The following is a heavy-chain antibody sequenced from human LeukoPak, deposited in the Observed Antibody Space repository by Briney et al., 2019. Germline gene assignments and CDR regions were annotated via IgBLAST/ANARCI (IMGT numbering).Heavy chain of an antibody. CDR1: GFTLSSYA. D-gene: IGHD6-19*01. CDR2: ISYDGSNK. Sequence: PGGSLRLSCAASGFTLSSYAMHWVRQAPGKGLEWVAVISYDGSNKYYADSVKGRSTISRDNSKNTLYLQMNSLRAEDTAVYYCARDPQWLAYFDYWGQGTLVTVSS. J-gene: IGHJ4*02. CDR3: ARDPQWLAYFDY. V-gene: IGHV3-30*04.